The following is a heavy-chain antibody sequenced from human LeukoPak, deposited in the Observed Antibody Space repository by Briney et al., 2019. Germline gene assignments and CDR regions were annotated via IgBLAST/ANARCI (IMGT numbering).Heavy chain of an antibody. D-gene: IGHD1-14*01. V-gene: IGHV1-18*01. Sequence: ASVKVSCKASGYTFTSYGISWVRQAPGQGLEWMGWISAYNGDTNYAQKLQGRVTMTTDTSTSTAYMELRSLRSDDTAVYYCARDRTRYYYYSYMDVWGKGTAVTISS. CDR2: ISAYNGDT. CDR1: GYTFTSYG. J-gene: IGHJ6*03. CDR3: ARDRTRYYYYSYMDV.